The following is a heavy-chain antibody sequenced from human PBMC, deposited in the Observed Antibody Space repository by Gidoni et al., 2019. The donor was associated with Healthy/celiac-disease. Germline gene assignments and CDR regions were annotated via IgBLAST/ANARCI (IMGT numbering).Heavy chain of an antibody. CDR3: ASGPPDYRVLQGYYYYGMDV. CDR1: GFTFSSHW. Sequence: EVQLVESGGGMVQPGGSLRLACEATGFTFSSHWMSWVRQAPGKGLEWVANIKQDGSEKYYVDSVKGRFTISRDNAKNSLYLQMNSLRAEDTAVYYCASGPPDYRVLQGYYYYGMDVWGQGTTVTVSS. V-gene: IGHV3-7*01. J-gene: IGHJ6*02. CDR2: IKQDGSEK. D-gene: IGHD4-4*01.